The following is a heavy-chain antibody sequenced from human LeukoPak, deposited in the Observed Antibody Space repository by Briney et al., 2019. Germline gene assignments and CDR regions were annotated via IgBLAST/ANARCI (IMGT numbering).Heavy chain of an antibody. J-gene: IGHJ4*02. V-gene: IGHV3-23*01. CDR1: GLTFSNYA. CDR2: ISNSGDST. D-gene: IGHD4/OR15-4a*01. Sequence: WGSLRLSCAVSGLTFSNYAMSWVRQAPGKGLDWVSTISNSGDSTYYADSVKGRFAVSRDNSKNTVYLQLNSLSAEDTAVYYCYGEGYWGQGTLVTISS. CDR3: YGEGY.